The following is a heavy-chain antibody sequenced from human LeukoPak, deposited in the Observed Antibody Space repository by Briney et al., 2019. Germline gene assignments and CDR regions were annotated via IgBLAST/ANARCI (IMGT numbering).Heavy chain of an antibody. Sequence: ASVKVSCKASGYTFTSYYMHWVRQAPGQGLEWMGWMNPNSGNTGYAQKFQGRVTITRNTSISTAYMELSGLRSEDTAVYYCARDRGYGDNYFDYWGQGTLVTVSS. CDR1: GYTFTSYY. D-gene: IGHD4-17*01. CDR3: ARDRGYGDNYFDY. CDR2: MNPNSGNT. V-gene: IGHV1-8*03. J-gene: IGHJ4*02.